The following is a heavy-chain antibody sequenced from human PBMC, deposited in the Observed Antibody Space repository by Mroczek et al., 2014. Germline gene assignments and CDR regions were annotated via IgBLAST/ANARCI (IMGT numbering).Heavy chain of an antibody. CDR1: GGSISSYY. CDR3: ARGSVVVVAATPLPKFPVALPHFDP. J-gene: IGHJ5*02. V-gene: IGHV4-59*01. D-gene: IGHD2-15*01. CDR2: IYYSGST. Sequence: QVQLQQWGPGLVKPSETLSLTCTVSGGSISSYYWSWIRQPPGKGLEWIGYIYYSGSTNYNPSLKSRVTISVDTSKNQFSLKLSSVTAADTAVYYCARGSVVVVAATPLPKFPVALPHFDPWGQGTLVTVSS.